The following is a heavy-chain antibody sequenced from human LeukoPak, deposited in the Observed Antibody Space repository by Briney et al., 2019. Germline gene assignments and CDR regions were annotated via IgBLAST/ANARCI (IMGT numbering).Heavy chain of an antibody. Sequence: PSETLSLTCTVSGGSISSVRFYWGWIRQAPGKGLEWVGTIFYAGSTYYNPSLKSRVSMFVDTFKNRFSLELTSLTAADTGVYYCARHSVTEMRSGFDSWGQGTPVTVSS. V-gene: IGHV4-39*01. D-gene: IGHD2-21*02. CDR2: IFYAGST. J-gene: IGHJ4*02. CDR1: GGSISSVRFY. CDR3: ARHSVTEMRSGFDS.